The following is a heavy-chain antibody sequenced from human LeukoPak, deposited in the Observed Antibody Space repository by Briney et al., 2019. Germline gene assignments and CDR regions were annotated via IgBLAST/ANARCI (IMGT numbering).Heavy chain of an antibody. V-gene: IGHV3-7*01. D-gene: IGHD1-7*01. CDR1: GFTFSNYW. CDR2: INQDGSEK. CDR3: GRTGTTSYYMDV. Sequence: GGSLRLSCAGSGFTFSNYWMSWVRQAPGKGLEWVANINQDGSEKYFVDSVKGRFTMSRDNANNSLYLQMNSLRAEDTAVYYCGRTGTTSYYMDVWGKGTTVTVSS. J-gene: IGHJ6*03.